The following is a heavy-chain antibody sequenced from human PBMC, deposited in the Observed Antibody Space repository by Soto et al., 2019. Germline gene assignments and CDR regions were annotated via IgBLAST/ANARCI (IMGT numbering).Heavy chain of an antibody. V-gene: IGHV4-61*08. Sequence: SETLSLTCSVSGGSISNVGHYWTWIRQPPGKGLEWIGSIYATGTTDYNPSLKRRVMMSVDTSKKQFSLRLRSVTAADTAVYYCVRDGTKTLRDWFDPWGQGISVTVS. J-gene: IGHJ5*02. D-gene: IGHD1-1*01. CDR1: GGSISNVGHY. CDR2: IYATGTT. CDR3: VRDGTKTLRDWFDP.